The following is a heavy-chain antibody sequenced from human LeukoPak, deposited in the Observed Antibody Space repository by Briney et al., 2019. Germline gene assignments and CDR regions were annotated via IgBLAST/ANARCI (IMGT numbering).Heavy chain of an antibody. Sequence: GSLRLSCAASGFTFSSYAMSWVRQAPGKGLEWIGYIYTSGSTNYNPSLKSRVTISVDTSKNQFSLKLSSVTAADTAVYYCARHLTGSSVCIEYWGQGTLVTVSS. J-gene: IGHJ4*02. V-gene: IGHV4-4*09. CDR2: IYTSGST. CDR3: ARHLTGSSVCIEY. D-gene: IGHD2-8*02. CDR1: GFTFSSYA.